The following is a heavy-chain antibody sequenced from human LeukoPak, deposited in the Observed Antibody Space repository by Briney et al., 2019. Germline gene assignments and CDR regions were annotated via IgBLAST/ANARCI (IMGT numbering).Heavy chain of an antibody. D-gene: IGHD3-9*01. V-gene: IGHV3-74*01. Sequence: GGSLRLSCAASGFTFSSYWMHWVRHAPGKGLVWVSRINSDGSSTSYADSVKGRFTISRDNAKNTLYLQMNSLRAEDTAVYYCAREYYDILTGFWDSSGYTNWFDPWGQGTLVTVSS. J-gene: IGHJ5*02. CDR2: INSDGSST. CDR1: GFTFSSYW. CDR3: AREYYDILTGFWDSSGYTNWFDP.